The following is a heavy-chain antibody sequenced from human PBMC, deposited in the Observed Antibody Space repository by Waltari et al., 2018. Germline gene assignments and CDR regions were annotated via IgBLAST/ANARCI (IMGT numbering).Heavy chain of an antibody. V-gene: IGHV4-39*01. D-gene: IGHD6-19*01. CDR3: ATKRESSASGFDY. CDR2: IYYSATT. Sequence: QLQLQESGPGLVKPSETLSFTCTVSGGSISSSSYYWGWIRQPPGKGLEWIGSIYYSATTYYTPSRKSRVTISVDTSENQFSLKLSSVTAADTAVYYCATKRESSASGFDYWGQGTLVTVSS. CDR1: GGSISSSSYY. J-gene: IGHJ4*02.